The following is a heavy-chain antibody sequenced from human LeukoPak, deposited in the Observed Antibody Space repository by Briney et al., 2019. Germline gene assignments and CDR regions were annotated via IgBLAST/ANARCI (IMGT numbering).Heavy chain of an antibody. V-gene: IGHV3-23*01. Sequence: GGSLRLSCAASGFTFSSYAMSWVRQAPGKGLEWVSAISGSGGSTYYADSVKGRFTISRDNSKNTLYLQMNSLRAEDTAVYYCAKITLLMIVVVFPETFDYWGQGTLVTVSS. CDR3: AKITLLMIVVVFPETFDY. CDR1: GFTFSSYA. J-gene: IGHJ4*02. CDR2: ISGSGGST. D-gene: IGHD3-22*01.